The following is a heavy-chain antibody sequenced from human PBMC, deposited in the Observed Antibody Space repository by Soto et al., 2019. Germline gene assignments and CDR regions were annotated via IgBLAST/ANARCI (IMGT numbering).Heavy chain of an antibody. V-gene: IGHV3-49*04. Sequence: PGGSLRLSCTASGFTFGNYAINWVRQAPGKVLEWVGLIRNQTYSGATEYAASMKGRFTISRDDSKNIAYLQMNSLKTEDSAVYYCTRAESPNIAYFFDYWGQGTLVTVSS. CDR2: IRNQTYSGAT. J-gene: IGHJ4*02. CDR3: TRAESPNIAYFFDY. CDR1: GFTFGNYA.